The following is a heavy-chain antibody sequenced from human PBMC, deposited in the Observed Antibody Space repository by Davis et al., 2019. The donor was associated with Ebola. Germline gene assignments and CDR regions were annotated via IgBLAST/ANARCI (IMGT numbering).Heavy chain of an antibody. Sequence: GGSLRLSCAASGFTFSSYGMHWVRQAPGKGLEWVAVIWYDGSNKYYADSVKGRFTISRDNSKNTLYLQMNSLRAEDTAVYYCTTGSLWSGYFDYWGQGTLVTVSS. CDR2: IWYDGSNK. CDR3: TTGSLWSGYFDY. V-gene: IGHV3-33*01. D-gene: IGHD3-3*01. J-gene: IGHJ4*02. CDR1: GFTFSSYG.